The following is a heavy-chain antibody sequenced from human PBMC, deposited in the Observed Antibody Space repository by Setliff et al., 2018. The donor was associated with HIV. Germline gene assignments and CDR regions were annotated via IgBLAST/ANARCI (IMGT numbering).Heavy chain of an antibody. D-gene: IGHD1-26*01. V-gene: IGHV3-30*14. CDR1: GFTCSNSA. CDR3: ASMWKVGA. CDR2: ISYDGSNK. Sequence: GGSLRLSCAASGFTCSNSAMHWVRQAPGKGLGWVAGISYDGSNKYYVDSVKGRFTISRDNARTSLYLEMSSLRVEDTAVYFCASMWKVGAWGRGTLVTVSS. J-gene: IGHJ5*02.